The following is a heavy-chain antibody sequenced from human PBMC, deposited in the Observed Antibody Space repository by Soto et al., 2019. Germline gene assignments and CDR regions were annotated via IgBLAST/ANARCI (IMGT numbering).Heavy chain of an antibody. Sequence: KESGPVLVKPPETLPLTCTVSGFSLRNARMGVSWIRQPPGKALEWLAHIFSNDEKSYSTSLKSRLTISKDTSKSQVVLTMTNRDPVDTATYYCARSPMVRGVNTWFDPWGQGTLVTVSS. CDR1: GFSLRNARMG. D-gene: IGHD3-10*01. J-gene: IGHJ5*02. CDR2: IFSNDEK. CDR3: ARSPMVRGVNTWFDP. V-gene: IGHV2-26*01.